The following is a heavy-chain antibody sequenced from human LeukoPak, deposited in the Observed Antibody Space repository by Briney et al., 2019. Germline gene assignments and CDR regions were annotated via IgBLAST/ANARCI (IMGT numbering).Heavy chain of an antibody. J-gene: IGHJ4*02. CDR3: ARRPYSSSWYYFDY. CDR2: IKQDGGET. CDR1: GFTFSSYW. D-gene: IGHD6-13*01. V-gene: IGHV3-7*01. Sequence: GGSLRLSCAVSGFTFSSYWMAWVRQAPGKGLEWVASIKQDGGETFYVDSVKGRFTISRDNAKNSLYLQMNSLRAEDTAVYYCARRPYSSSWYYFDYWGQGTLVTVSS.